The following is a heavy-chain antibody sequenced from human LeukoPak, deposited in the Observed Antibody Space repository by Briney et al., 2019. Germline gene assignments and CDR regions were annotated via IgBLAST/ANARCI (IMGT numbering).Heavy chain of an antibody. V-gene: IGHV3-30*18. Sequence: GRSLRLSCAASGFIFSSYGMHWVRQAPGKGLEWVAVISDDGTNKYYVDSVKGRFTISRDNSKNTLYLQMNSLRVEDTAVYYCAKDSSTMYNWFDPWGQGTLVTVSS. CDR2: ISDDGTNK. J-gene: IGHJ5*02. CDR3: AKDSSTMYNWFDP. CDR1: GFIFSSYG. D-gene: IGHD2-2*01.